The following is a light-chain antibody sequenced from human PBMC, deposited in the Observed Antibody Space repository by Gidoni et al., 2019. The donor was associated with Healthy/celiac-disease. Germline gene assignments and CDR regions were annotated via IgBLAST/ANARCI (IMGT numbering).Light chain of an antibody. V-gene: IGKV4-1*01. CDR3: QQDYSTQRT. CDR2: WAY. J-gene: IGKJ4*01. CDR1: QSVLYSSNNKNY. Sequence: DIVMTQSPDSLAVSLGARDNINCKSSQSVLYSSNNKNYLAWYRQKPGQPPKLLIYWAYTRESGVPDRFSGSGSGTDVTLTISSLQAEEVAVYYWQQDYSTQRTFGGGTKVEIK.